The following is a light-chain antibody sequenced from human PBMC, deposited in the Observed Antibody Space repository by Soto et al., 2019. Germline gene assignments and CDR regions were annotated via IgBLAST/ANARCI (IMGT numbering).Light chain of an antibody. J-gene: IGKJ1*01. CDR1: QGISSY. CDR2: AAS. V-gene: IGKV1-8*01. Sequence: AIRMTQSPSSLSASTGDRVTITCRASQGISSYLAWYQQKPGKAPKLLIYAASTLQSGVPSRFSGSGSGTDFTLTISCLQSEDFATYYCQKYYRYPPPWTFGQGTKVEIK. CDR3: QKYYRYPPPWT.